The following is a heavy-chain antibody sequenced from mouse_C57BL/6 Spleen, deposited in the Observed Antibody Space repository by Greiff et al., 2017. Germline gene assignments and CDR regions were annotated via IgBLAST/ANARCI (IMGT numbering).Heavy chain of an antibody. V-gene: IGHV1-52*01. CDR3: ARGGDYDRDYAMDY. CDR1: GYTFTSYW. J-gene: IGHJ4*01. D-gene: IGHD2-4*01. Sequence: QVQLQQPGAELVRPGSSVKLSCKASGYTFTSYWMHWVKQRPIQGLEWIGNIDPSDSETHYNQKFKDKATLTVDKSSSTAYMQLSSLTSEDSAVYYCARGGDYDRDYAMDYWGQGTSVTVSS. CDR2: IDPSDSET.